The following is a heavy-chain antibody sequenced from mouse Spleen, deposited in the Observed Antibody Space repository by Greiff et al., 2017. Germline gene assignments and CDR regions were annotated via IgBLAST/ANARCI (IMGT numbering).Heavy chain of an antibody. V-gene: IGHV7-3*01. D-gene: IGHD2-14*01. Sequence: EVKVVESGGGLVQPGGSLSLSCAASGFTFTDYYMSWVRQPPGKALEWLGFIRNKANGYTTEYSASVKGRFTISRDNSQSILYLQMNALRAEDSATYYCASPRYRYDGPSTMDYWGQGTSVTVSS. J-gene: IGHJ4*01. CDR3: ASPRYRYDGPSTMDY. CDR2: IRNKANGYTT. CDR1: GFTFTDYY.